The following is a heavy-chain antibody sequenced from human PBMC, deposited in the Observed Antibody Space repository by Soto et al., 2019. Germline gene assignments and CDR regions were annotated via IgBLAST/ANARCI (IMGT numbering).Heavy chain of an antibody. J-gene: IGHJ3*02. V-gene: IGHV1-18*01. CDR3: ARDPRIDCYGSGSPIDAFDI. Sequence: ASVKVSCKASGYTFTTYGISWVRQAPGQGLEWMGWISAYNGNTNYVQRLQGRVTLTTDTSTSTAYMELRSLRSDDTAVYYCARDPRIDCYGSGSPIDAFDIWGQGTMVTVSS. D-gene: IGHD3-10*01. CDR2: ISAYNGNT. CDR1: GYTFTTYG.